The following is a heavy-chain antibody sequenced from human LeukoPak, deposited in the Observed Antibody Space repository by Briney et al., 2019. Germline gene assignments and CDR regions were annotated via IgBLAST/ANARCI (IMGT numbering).Heavy chain of an antibody. J-gene: IGHJ6*02. CDR3: AREGKYKVGHYYYGLDV. V-gene: IGHV6-1*01. Sequence: SQTLSLTCVISGDSVSSNSAAWSWIRQSPSRGLEWLGRTYYRSKWYNDYAVSAKSRITINPDTSKNQFSLHLSSVTPEDTAVYYCAREGKYKVGHYYYGLDVWGQGTTVTVSS. CDR1: GDSVSSNSAA. D-gene: IGHD1-1*01. CDR2: TYYRSKWYN.